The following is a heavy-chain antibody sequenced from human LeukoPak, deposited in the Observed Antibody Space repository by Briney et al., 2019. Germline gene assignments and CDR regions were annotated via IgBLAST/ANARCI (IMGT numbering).Heavy chain of an antibody. J-gene: IGHJ4*02. V-gene: IGHV1-2*02. CDR2: INPISGGT. CDR3: ATQREYYYDSSGPYYFDY. Sequence: ASVKVSCKASGYTFTGYYMHWVRQAPGQGLEWMGWINPISGGTNYAQKFQGRVTMTRDTSISTAYMELSRLRSDDTAVYYCATQREYYYDSSGPYYFDYWGQGTLVTVSS. CDR1: GYTFTGYY. D-gene: IGHD3-22*01.